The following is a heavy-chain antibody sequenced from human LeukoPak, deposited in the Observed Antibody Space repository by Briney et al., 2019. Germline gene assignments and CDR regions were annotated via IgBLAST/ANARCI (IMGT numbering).Heavy chain of an antibody. CDR3: ARDRGTAAGNDY. V-gene: IGHV3-11*05. CDR1: GSTFSTYA. Sequence: PAESLTLSCAAYGSTFSTYAMSWIRQAAGNWLEWGSYTSNRNPYTNYADSVKGRFTISRDNAQNSLYLQMNSLSAEDTAVYYCARDRGTAAGNDYWGQGTLLTVSS. J-gene: IGHJ4*02. CDR2: TSNRNPYT. D-gene: IGHD6-13*01.